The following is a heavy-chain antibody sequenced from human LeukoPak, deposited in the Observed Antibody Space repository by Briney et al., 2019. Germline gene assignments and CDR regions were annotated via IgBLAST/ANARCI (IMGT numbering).Heavy chain of an antibody. J-gene: IGHJ4*02. CDR3: ARDPDHTLYSSGQAPPDY. CDR1: GGTFSSYA. V-gene: IGHV1-69*13. Sequence: WASVKVSCKASGGTFSSYAISWVRQAPGQGLEWMGGIIPIFGTANYAQKFQGRVTITADESTSTAYMELSSLRSEDTAVYYCARDPDHTLYSSGQAPPDYWGQGTLVTVSS. CDR2: IIPIFGTA. D-gene: IGHD6-19*01.